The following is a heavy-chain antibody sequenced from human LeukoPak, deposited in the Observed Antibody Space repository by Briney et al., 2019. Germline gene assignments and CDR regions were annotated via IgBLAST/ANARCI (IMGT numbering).Heavy chain of an antibody. V-gene: IGHV3-23*01. Sequence: GGSLRLSCAASGFTFSSSAMSWVRQVPGKGLEWVSGISASGGSTSSADSVRGRFTISRDNSKNTLYVQMNSLRDEDTAVYYCGKDQRWESPHYLDSWGQGTLVTVSS. D-gene: IGHD1-26*01. CDR2: ISASGGST. J-gene: IGHJ4*02. CDR1: GFTFSSSA. CDR3: GKDQRWESPHYLDS.